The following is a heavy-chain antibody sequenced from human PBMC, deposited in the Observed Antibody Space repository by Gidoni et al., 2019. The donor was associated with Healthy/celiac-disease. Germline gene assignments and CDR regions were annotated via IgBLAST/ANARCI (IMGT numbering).Heavy chain of an antibody. CDR3: AKSMSVVVVIIDY. D-gene: IGHD3-22*01. CDR1: GCTVSSYA. V-gene: IGHV3-23*01. CDR2: ISGSGGST. J-gene: IGHJ4*02. Sequence: EVQLLESGGGLVQPGGSLRLSCAASGCTVSSYAMSWVRQAPGKGLEWVSAISGSGGSTYYADSVKGRFTISRDNSNNTLYLQMNSLRAEDSAVYYCAKSMSVVVVIIDYWGQGTLVTVSS.